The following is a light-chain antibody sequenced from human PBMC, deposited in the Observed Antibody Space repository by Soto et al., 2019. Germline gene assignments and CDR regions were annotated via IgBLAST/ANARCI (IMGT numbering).Light chain of an antibody. CDR2: EIS. CDR3: QQRTNWLIT. Sequence: DIVLTQSPATLSLSPGERATLSCRASQSVGTSLAWYQQKPGQAPRLLIYEISNRATGVPARFSGSGSGTDFPLTISSLEPEDFAVYYCQQRTNWLITFGQGTRLEIK. V-gene: IGKV3-11*01. J-gene: IGKJ5*01. CDR1: QSVGTS.